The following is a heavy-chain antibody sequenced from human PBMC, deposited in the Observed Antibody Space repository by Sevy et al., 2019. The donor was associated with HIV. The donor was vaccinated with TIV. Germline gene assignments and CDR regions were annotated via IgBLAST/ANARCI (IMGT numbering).Heavy chain of an antibody. J-gene: IGHJ4*02. D-gene: IGHD3-22*01. Sequence: GGSLRLSCAASGFTFSSYSMNWVRQAPGKGLEWVSSISSSSSYIYYADSVKGRFTISRGNAKNSLYLQMNSLRAEDTAVYYCARGAGYYYDSSGYYTFDYWGQGTLVTVSS. V-gene: IGHV3-21*01. CDR1: GFTFSSYS. CDR2: ISSSSSYI. CDR3: ARGAGYYYDSSGYYTFDY.